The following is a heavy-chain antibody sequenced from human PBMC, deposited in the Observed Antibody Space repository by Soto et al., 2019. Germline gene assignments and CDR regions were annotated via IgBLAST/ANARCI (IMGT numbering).Heavy chain of an antibody. CDR3: ARGLFTSSTSCWGS. CDR2: IYYSGST. CDR1: GGSISSYY. J-gene: IGHJ5*02. Sequence: QVQLQESGPGLVKPSETLSLTCTVSGGSISSYYWSWIRQPPGKGLEWIGYIYYSGSTNYNPSLKSRVTISVDTSKNQFSLELSSVTAADTAVYYCARGLFTSSTSCWGSWGQGTLVTVSS. V-gene: IGHV4-59*01. D-gene: IGHD2-2*01.